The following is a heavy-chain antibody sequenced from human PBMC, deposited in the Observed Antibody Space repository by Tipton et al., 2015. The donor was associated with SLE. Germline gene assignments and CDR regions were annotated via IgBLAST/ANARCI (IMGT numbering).Heavy chain of an antibody. V-gene: IGHV1-18*01. CDR2: ISGYSGNT. CDR1: GYTFTNFD. Sequence: QLVQSGAEVMKPGASVKVSCKASGYTFTNFDISWVRQAPGQGLEWMGWISGYSGNTNYAQALQGRVTMTTDTSTSTAYMELRSLTSDDTAVYFCATYLRGSLDYWGQGTLVTVSS. CDR3: ATYLRGSLDY. J-gene: IGHJ4*02. D-gene: IGHD3-10*01.